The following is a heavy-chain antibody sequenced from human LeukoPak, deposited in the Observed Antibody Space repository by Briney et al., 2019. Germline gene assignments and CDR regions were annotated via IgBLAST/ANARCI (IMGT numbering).Heavy chain of an antibody. V-gene: IGHV3-21*01. D-gene: IGHD3-22*01. CDR1: GFTLSSYS. J-gene: IGHJ4*02. CDR2: ISSSSYI. Sequence: GGSLRLSCAASGFTLSSYSMNWVRQAPGKGLEWVSSISSSSYIQYADSVKGRFTISRDNAANSLYLQMNSLTAEDTAVYYCASSRYYFDSSGYYPDYWGQGTLVTVSS. CDR3: ASSRYYFDSSGYYPDY.